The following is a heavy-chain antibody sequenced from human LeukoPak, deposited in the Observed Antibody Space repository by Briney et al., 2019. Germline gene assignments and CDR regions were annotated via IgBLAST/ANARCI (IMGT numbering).Heavy chain of an antibody. CDR1: GFTFSSYA. CDR2: ISGSGGST. J-gene: IGHJ4*02. Sequence: GGSLRLSCAASGFTFSSYAMSWVRQAPGKGLEWVSAISGSGGSTYYADSVKGRFTISRDNSENTLYLQMNSLRAEDTAVYYCAKVSYDFWSGYSPNFDYWGQGTLVTVSS. V-gene: IGHV3-23*01. CDR3: AKVSYDFWSGYSPNFDY. D-gene: IGHD3-3*01.